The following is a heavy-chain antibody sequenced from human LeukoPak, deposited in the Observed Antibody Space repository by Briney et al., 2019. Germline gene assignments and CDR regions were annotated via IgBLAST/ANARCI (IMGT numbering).Heavy chain of an antibody. D-gene: IGHD2-21*01. V-gene: IGHV1-3*01. J-gene: IGHJ4*02. CDR3: ARDLERIVVVSLPSDY. CDR1: GYTFSNYG. Sequence: ASVKVSCKASGYTFSNYGISWLRQAPGQRLEWMGWINAGNGNTKYSQKFQGRVTITRDTSASTAYMELSSLRSEDTAVYYCARDLERIVVVSLPSDYWGQGTLVTVSS. CDR2: INAGNGNT.